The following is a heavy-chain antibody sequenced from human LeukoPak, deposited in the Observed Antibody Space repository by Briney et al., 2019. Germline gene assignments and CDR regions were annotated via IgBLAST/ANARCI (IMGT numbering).Heavy chain of an antibody. Sequence: GGSLRLSCAASGFTFSDYAIHWVRQAPGKGLEWVSYISSSSSTIYYADSVKGRFTISRDNAKNSLYLQMNSLRAEDTALYYCAKDGYYGSSVLRHWYFDYWGQGTLVTVSS. V-gene: IGHV3-48*04. D-gene: IGHD3-10*01. J-gene: IGHJ4*02. CDR1: GFTFSDYA. CDR3: AKDGYYGSSVLRHWYFDY. CDR2: ISSSSSTI.